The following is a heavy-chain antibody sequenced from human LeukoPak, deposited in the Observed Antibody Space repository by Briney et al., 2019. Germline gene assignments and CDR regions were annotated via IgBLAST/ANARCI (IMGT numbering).Heavy chain of an antibody. D-gene: IGHD4-17*01. CDR1: GGSINNYY. J-gene: IGHJ4*02. V-gene: IGHV4-59*08. CDR2: IYYRGST. Sequence: SETLSLTCTVSGGSINNYYWSWIRQPPGKGLEWIGYIYYRGSTNYNPSLKSRVTISVDTSKNQFSLKLSSVTAADTAVYYCARVGDGDYYFDYWGQGILVTVSS. CDR3: ARVGDGDYYFDY.